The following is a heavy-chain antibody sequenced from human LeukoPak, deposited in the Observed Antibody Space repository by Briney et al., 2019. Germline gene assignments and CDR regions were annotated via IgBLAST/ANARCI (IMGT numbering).Heavy chain of an antibody. CDR1: GYTFTGYY. CDR2: INPNSGNT. CDR3: ARAWVMTRLGDALDI. J-gene: IGHJ3*02. Sequence: ASVKVSCKASGYTFTGYYIHWVRQAPGQGLEWMGWINPNSGNTYSAQKFQGRVTMTRDTSISTAYMELSSLRSEDSAVYYCARAWVMTRLGDALDIWGQGTMVTVSS. D-gene: IGHD7-27*01. V-gene: IGHV1-2*02.